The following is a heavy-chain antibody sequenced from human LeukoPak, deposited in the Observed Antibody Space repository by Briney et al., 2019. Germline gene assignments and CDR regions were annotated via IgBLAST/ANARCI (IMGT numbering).Heavy chain of an antibody. D-gene: IGHD5-18*01. J-gene: IGHJ4*02. CDR2: IYYSGST. Sequence: SETLFLTCTVSGGSISSYYRSWIRQPPGKGLEWIGYIYYSGSTNYNPSLKSRVTISVDTSKNQFSLKLSSVTAADTAVYYCARGYSMVKDWGQGTLVTVSS. CDR3: ARGYSMVKD. CDR1: GGSISSYY. V-gene: IGHV4-59*01.